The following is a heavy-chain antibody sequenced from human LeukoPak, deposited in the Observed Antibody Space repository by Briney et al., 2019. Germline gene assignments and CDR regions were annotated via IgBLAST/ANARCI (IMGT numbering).Heavy chain of an antibody. J-gene: IGHJ3*02. CDR1: RYTFTSYY. D-gene: IGHD6-19*01. Sequence: ASVKVSCKASRYTFTSYYMHWVRQAPGQGLEWMGIINPSGGSTSYAQKFQGRVTMTRDMSTSTVYMELSSLRSEDPAVYYCARVRLVGSSGSYDAFDIWGQGTMVTVSS. CDR3: ARVRLVGSSGSYDAFDI. CDR2: INPSGGST. V-gene: IGHV1-46*01.